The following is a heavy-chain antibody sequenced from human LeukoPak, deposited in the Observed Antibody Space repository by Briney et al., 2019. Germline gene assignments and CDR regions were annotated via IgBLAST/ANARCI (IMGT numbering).Heavy chain of an antibody. CDR1: GYTFTSYD. CDR2: MNPNSGNT. V-gene: IGHV1-8*01. D-gene: IGHD3-3*01. CDR3: ARIATRTFLTYYDFWSGYYGVPFDP. Sequence: ASVKVACKASGYTFTSYDINWVRQATGQGLEWMGWMNPNSGNTGYAQKFQVRVTMTRNTSISTAYMELSSLRSEDTAVYYCARIATRTFLTYYDFWSGYYGVPFDPWGQGTLVTVSS. J-gene: IGHJ5*02.